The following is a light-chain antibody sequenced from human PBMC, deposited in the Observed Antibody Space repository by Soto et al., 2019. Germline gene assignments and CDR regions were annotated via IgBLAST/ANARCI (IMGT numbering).Light chain of an antibody. Sequence: DIQVTQSPSFLSASVGDRVTITCRASQGISSYLAWYQQKPGTAPKLLIYAASTLQSGVPSRFSGSGSGTEFTLTISSLQPEDFVTYYCQQLNSYPLTFGGGTKVEIK. CDR2: AAS. CDR1: QGISSY. V-gene: IGKV1-9*01. CDR3: QQLNSYPLT. J-gene: IGKJ4*01.